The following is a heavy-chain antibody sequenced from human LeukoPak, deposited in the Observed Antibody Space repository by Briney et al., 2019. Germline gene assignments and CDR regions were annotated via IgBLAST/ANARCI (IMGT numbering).Heavy chain of an antibody. CDR2: MNPNSGNT. CDR3: AKSWGYSSGWYYFDY. CDR1: GYTFTSYD. Sequence: GASVKVSCKASGYTFTSYDINWVRQATGQGLEWMGWMNPNSGNTGYAQKFQGRVTMTRNTSISTAYMELNSLRAEDTAVYYCAKSWGYSSGWYYFDYWGQGTLVTVSS. D-gene: IGHD6-19*01. V-gene: IGHV1-8*01. J-gene: IGHJ4*02.